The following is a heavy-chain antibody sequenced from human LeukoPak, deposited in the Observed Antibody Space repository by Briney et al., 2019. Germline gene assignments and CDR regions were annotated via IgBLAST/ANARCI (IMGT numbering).Heavy chain of an antibody. D-gene: IGHD2-21*02. CDR1: GYTFIDSY. Sequence: SVKVSCKASGYTFIDSYIHWVRQAPGQGLEWMGRTIPILGIANYAQKFQGRVTITADKSTSTAYMELSSLRSEDTAVYYCARDSPRHIVVVTARNWFDPWGQGTLVTVSS. CDR2: TIPILGIA. V-gene: IGHV1-69*04. J-gene: IGHJ5*02. CDR3: ARDSPRHIVVVTARNWFDP.